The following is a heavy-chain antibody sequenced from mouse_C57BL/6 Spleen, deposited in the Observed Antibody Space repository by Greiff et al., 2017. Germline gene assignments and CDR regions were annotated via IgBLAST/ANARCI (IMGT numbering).Heavy chain of an antibody. CDR2: ISYDGSN. Sequence: LQESGPGLVKPSQSLSLTCSVTGYSITSGYYWNWIRQFPGNKLEWMGYISYDGSNNYNPSLKNRISITRDTSKNQFFLKLNSVTTEDTATYYCARGDYYGSSYIFDYWGQGTTITVSS. CDR1: GYSITSGYY. J-gene: IGHJ2*01. D-gene: IGHD1-1*01. V-gene: IGHV3-6*01. CDR3: ARGDYYGSSYIFDY.